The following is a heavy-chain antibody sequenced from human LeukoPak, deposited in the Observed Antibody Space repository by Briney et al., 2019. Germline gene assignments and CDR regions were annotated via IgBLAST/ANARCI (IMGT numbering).Heavy chain of an antibody. J-gene: IGHJ4*02. D-gene: IGHD6-13*01. CDR2: IYYSGST. Sequence: SETLSLTCTVSGGSISNYYWSWIRQPPGKGLEWIGYIYYSGSTNYNPSLKSRVTISVDTSKNQFSLKLSSVTAADTAVYYCARSKGGIIAAAVFDYWGRGTLVTVSS. V-gene: IGHV4-59*01. CDR3: ARSKGGIIAAAVFDY. CDR1: GGSISNYY.